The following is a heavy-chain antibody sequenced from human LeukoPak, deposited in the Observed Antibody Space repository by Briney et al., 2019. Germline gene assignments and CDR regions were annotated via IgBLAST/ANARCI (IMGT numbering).Heavy chain of an antibody. V-gene: IGHV3-21*01. CDR3: AIDGVTMRILDY. Sequence: GGSLRLSCAASGFTFSRYTMNWVRQAPGKGLEWVSSITSISIYKYHADSLKGRFTISRDNAKNSLYLQMNSLRAEDTAVYYCAIDGVTMRILDYWGQGTLVTVSS. CDR1: GFTFSRYT. J-gene: IGHJ4*02. CDR2: ITSISIYK. D-gene: IGHD3-22*01.